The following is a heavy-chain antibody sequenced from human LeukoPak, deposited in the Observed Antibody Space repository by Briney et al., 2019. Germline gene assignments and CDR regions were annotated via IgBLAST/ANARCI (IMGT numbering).Heavy chain of an antibody. V-gene: IGHV4-38-2*02. J-gene: IGHJ4*02. CDR3: ARDPLLRKFGVVYTYYFDY. CDR2: IYHSGST. Sequence: SETLSLTCTVSGYSISGGYYWGWIRQPPGKGLEWIGSIYHSGSTYYNPSLRSRVTISVDTSKNQFSLKLSSVTAADTAVYYCARDPLLRKFGVVYTYYFDYWGQGTLVTVSS. CDR1: GYSISGGYY. D-gene: IGHD3-3*01.